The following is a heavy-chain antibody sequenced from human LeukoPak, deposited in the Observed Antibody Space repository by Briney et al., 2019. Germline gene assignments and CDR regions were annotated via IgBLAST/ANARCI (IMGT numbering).Heavy chain of an antibody. Sequence: SETLSLTCTISGDSISTHYSTWIRQPPGKGLEWVGYVLYSGSTNYTPSLRSRITISVDTSRNQFSLSLRSVTAADTAVYYCARDLTTVTKGFDIGGEGTMVTLSS. D-gene: IGHD4-17*01. J-gene: IGHJ3*02. CDR3: ARDLTTVTKGFDI. CDR1: GDSISTHY. CDR2: VLYSGST. V-gene: IGHV4-59*11.